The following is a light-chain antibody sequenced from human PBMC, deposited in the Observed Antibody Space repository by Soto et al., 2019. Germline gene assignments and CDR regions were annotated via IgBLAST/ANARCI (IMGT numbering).Light chain of an antibody. Sequence: QLVLTQSSSSSASLGSSVKLTCILSSGHSTYIIAWHQQQPGKAPRFLMTLDRSGSYNRGSGVPDRFSGSSSGADRYLTISTLQFEDEGDYYCETWYSNTPKVFGGGTKLTVL. J-gene: IGLJ3*02. V-gene: IGLV4-60*02. CDR2: LDRSGSY. CDR3: ETWYSNTPKV. CDR1: SGHSTYI.